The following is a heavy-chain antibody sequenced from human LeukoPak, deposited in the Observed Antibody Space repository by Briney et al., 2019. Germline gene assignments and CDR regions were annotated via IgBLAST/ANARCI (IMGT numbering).Heavy chain of an antibody. V-gene: IGHV3-7*04. CDR2: IKEDGSEK. CDR3: ARGKWLELMSYFDY. D-gene: IGHD6-19*01. CDR1: GFTFSTYW. Sequence: TGGSLRLSCAASGFTFSTYWMTWVRQAPGRGLEWVANIKEDGSEKYYVDSVKGRFIISRDNAKNSLYLEVNSLRAEDTAVYYCARGKWLELMSYFDYWGQGTLVAVSS. J-gene: IGHJ4*02.